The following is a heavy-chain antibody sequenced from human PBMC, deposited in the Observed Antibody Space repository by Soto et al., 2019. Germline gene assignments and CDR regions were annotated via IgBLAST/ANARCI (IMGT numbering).Heavy chain of an antibody. D-gene: IGHD6-19*01. CDR3: TIGSWSGAVFDI. CDR2: LIPMLGIA. CDR1: GGTFSTYS. J-gene: IGHJ3*02. V-gene: IGHV1-69*02. Sequence: QVQLVQSGAEVKKPGSAVKVSCKDSGGTFSTYSMFWVRQAPGQGLEWMGRLIPMLGIANYAQKFQGRVTITADKSTGTAYMELSSLRSEDTALYYCTIGSWSGAVFDIWGQGTMVTVSS.